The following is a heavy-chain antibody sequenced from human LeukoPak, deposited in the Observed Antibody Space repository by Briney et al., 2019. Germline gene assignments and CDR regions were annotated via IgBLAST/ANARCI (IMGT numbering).Heavy chain of an antibody. D-gene: IGHD2-21*02. CDR2: ISSSGSTI. V-gene: IGHV3-48*03. CDR3: ARDQTCGGDCFDAFDI. CDR1: GFTFSSYE. J-gene: IGHJ3*02. Sequence: PTGGSLRLSCAASGFTFSSYEMNWVRQAPGKGLEWVSYISSSGSTIYYADSVKGRFTISRDNAKNSLYLQMNSLRAEDTAVYYCARDQTCGGDCFDAFDIWGQGTMVTVSS.